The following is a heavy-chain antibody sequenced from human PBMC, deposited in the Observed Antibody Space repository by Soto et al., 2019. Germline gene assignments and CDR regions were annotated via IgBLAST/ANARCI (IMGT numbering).Heavy chain of an antibody. Sequence: QVQLVQSGAEVKKPGASVKVSCKASGYTFTSYGISWVRQAPGQGLEWMGWISAYNGNTNYAQKLQGRVTMTTDTPTSTPYMELRSLSSDDTAVYYWAKDSSYVSGIFSFDYGGQGTLVTVSP. V-gene: IGHV1-18*01. D-gene: IGHD3-10*01. CDR1: GYTFTSYG. CDR3: AKDSSYVSGIFSFDY. J-gene: IGHJ4*02. CDR2: ISAYNGNT.